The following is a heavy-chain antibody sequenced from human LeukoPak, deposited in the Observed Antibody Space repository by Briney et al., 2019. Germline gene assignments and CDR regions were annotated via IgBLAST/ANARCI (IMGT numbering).Heavy chain of an antibody. CDR1: GGPISSSSAY. CDR3: VSPRGFSYGYFGY. Sequence: PSETLSLTCTVSGGPISSSSAYWGWIRQPPGKGLEWIGSIYYSKNTYYNPSLKSRVTISADTSKNQFSLTLGSVSATDTAVYYCVSPRGFSYGYFGYWGQGTLVTVSS. V-gene: IGHV4-39*01. J-gene: IGHJ4*02. D-gene: IGHD5-18*01. CDR2: IYYSKNT.